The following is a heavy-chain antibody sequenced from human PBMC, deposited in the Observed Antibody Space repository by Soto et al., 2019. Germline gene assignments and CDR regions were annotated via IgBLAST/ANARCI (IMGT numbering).Heavy chain of an antibody. CDR1: GCSIGGRY. J-gene: IGHJ4*02. CDR3: ARVGERWQYFDWFYYFDS. Sequence: XETLSLTCTVAGCSIGGRYWGWIRQPPGRGLEWIGYVYYSGSSTSNPSLKSRVTMSADTSKNQLSLKVRSVTAADTAVYYCARVGERWQYFDWFYYFDSWGQGALVTVSS. CDR2: VYYSGSS. V-gene: IGHV4-59*11. D-gene: IGHD3-9*01.